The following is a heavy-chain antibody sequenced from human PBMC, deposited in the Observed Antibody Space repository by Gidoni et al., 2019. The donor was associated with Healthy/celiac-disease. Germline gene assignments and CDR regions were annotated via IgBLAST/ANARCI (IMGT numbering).Heavy chain of an antibody. J-gene: IGHJ3*02. CDR2: ISWNSGSI. V-gene: IGHV3-9*01. CDR3: AKFPYCSSTSCPYRSAFDI. Sequence: EVQLVESGGGLVQPGRSLRLSCAASGFTFDDYAMHWVRLAPGKGLEWVSGISWNSGSIGYADSVKGRFTISRDNAKNSLYLQMNSLRAEDTALYYCAKFPYCSSTSCPYRSAFDIWGQGTMVTVSS. CDR1: GFTFDDYA. D-gene: IGHD2-2*01.